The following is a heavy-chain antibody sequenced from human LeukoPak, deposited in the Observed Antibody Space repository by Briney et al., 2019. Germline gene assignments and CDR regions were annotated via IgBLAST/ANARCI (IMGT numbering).Heavy chain of an antibody. CDR3: ASGANVDTAMAPYYFDY. CDR2: TNPHSGGT. CDR1: GYTFTAYY. D-gene: IGHD5-18*01. J-gene: IGHJ4*02. V-gene: IGHV1-2*02. Sequence: GASVKVSCRASGYTFTAYYIHWVRQAPGQGLEWMGWTNPHSGGTNYAQKFQGRVTMTRDTSINTAYMELSSLTSDDTAVYYCASGANVDTAMAPYYFDYWGQGTLVTVSS.